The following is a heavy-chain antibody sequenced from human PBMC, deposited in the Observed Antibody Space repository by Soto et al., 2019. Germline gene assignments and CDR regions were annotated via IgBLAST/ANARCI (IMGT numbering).Heavy chain of an antibody. D-gene: IGHD2-15*01. CDR3: ARQDEDCFDY. CDR2: IYYSGSN. Sequence: QVQLQESGAGLVKPSETLSLTCTVSGGSISSSSYYRGWIRQPPGKGLEWIGSIYYSGSNYYNPSLQNRVTVPVDTSRYEFALKLSSVTAADTAVYFCARQDEDCFDYWGQGTLVTVSS. CDR1: GGSISSSSYY. J-gene: IGHJ4*02. V-gene: IGHV4-39*01.